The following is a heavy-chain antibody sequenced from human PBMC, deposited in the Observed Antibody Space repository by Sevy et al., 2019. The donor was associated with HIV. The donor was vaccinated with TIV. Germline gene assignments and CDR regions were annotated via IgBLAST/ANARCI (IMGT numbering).Heavy chain of an antibody. D-gene: IGHD2-8*01. J-gene: IGHJ4*02. CDR3: AREGCTQPHDY. CDR1: GFSYSSYG. Sequence: GGSLRLSCAASGFSYSSYGMHWVRQAPGKGLEWVAYIQYDGSNKDYADSVKGRFTISRVNSKNTLDLQMNSLRVEDTATYFCAREGCTQPHDYWGQGTLVTVSS. V-gene: IGHV3-30*02. CDR2: IQYDGSNK.